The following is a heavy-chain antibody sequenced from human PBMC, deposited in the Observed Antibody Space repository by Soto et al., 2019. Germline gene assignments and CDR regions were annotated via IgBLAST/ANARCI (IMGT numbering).Heavy chain of an antibody. D-gene: IGHD6-6*01. Sequence: GGSLRLSCAASGFSFSTYGMSWVRQAPGKGLEWVSSIRGSDSDTYYADSVKGRFTISRDNSKNTLYLQMNSLRAEDTAVYYCAKLVGATSSGDFWGQGMLGTVSS. CDR2: IRGSDSDT. J-gene: IGHJ4*02. CDR1: GFSFSTYG. V-gene: IGHV3-23*01. CDR3: AKLVGATSSGDF.